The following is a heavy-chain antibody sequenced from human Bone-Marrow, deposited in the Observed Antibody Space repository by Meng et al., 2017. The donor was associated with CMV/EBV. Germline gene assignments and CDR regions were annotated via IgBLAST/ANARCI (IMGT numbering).Heavy chain of an antibody. CDR3: AILGGYCTNGVCYSSFDYGMDV. Sequence: GESLKISCAASGFTLSRNWMTWVRQAPGKGLEWVANIKEDGSEKNYLDSVKGRFTISRDNAKNSLYLQMNSLRAEDTAVYYCAILGGYCTNGVCYSSFDYGMDVWGQGTTVTVSS. V-gene: IGHV3-7*01. CDR1: GFTLSRNW. D-gene: IGHD2-8*01. CDR2: IKEDGSEK. J-gene: IGHJ6*02.